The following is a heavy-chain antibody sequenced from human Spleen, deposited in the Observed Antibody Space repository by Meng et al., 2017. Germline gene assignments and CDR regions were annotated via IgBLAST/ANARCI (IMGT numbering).Heavy chain of an antibody. CDR1: GFAFSSFA. J-gene: IGHJ4*02. Sequence: DVQLLESGGDLVQPGGSLRLSCAASGFAFSSFAMSWVRQAPGKRLEWVSIIYSDGTTYYSDSVKGRFTISRDNSKNSLYLQMNSLGAEDTAVYYCAPVVAVAGTGYWGQGTLVTVSS. V-gene: IGHV3-23*03. D-gene: IGHD6-19*01. CDR3: APVVAVAGTGY. CDR2: IYSDGTT.